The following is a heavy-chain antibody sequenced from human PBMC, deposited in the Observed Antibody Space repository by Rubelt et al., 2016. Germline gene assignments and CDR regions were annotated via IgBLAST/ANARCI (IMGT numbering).Heavy chain of an antibody. CDR2: TSNKANSDTT. J-gene: IGHJ4*02. V-gene: IGHV3-72*01. CDR1: GFTFSDYY. D-gene: IGHD2-15*01. CDR3: ARGGAWYSLDY. Sequence: EVQLVESGGGLVQPGGSLRLSCAASGFTFSDYYMDWVRQAPGKGLEWVGRTSNKANSDTTEYAASVKGRFTISRDDSGKSLLLQMNSLKTEDTAVYSCARGGAWYSLDYGGQVTLVTVSS.